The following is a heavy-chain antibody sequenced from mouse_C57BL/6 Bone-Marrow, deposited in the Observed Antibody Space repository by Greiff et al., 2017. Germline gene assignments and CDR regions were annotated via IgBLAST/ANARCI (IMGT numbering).Heavy chain of an antibody. CDR3: ARGTLTGDFDY. CDR2: SRNKANDYTT. CDR1: GFTFSDFY. V-gene: IGHV7-1*01. D-gene: IGHD4-1*01. J-gene: IGHJ2*01. Sequence: EVQGVESGGGLVQSGRSLRLSCATSGFTFSDFYMEWVRQAPGKGLEWIAASRNKANDYTTEYSASVKGRFIVSRDTSQSILYLQMNALRAEDTAIYYCARGTLTGDFDYWGQGTTLTVSS.